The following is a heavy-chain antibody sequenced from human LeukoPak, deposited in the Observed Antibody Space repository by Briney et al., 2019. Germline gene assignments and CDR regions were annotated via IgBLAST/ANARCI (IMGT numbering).Heavy chain of an antibody. D-gene: IGHD3-10*01. CDR3: ARDFRFSMDV. V-gene: IGHV3-30-3*01. Sequence: GGSLRLPCAASGFTFSSYAMHWVRQAPGKGLEWVAVISYDGSNKYYADSVKGRFTISRDNSKNTLYLQMNSLRAEDTAVYYCARDFRFSMDVWGKGTTVTVSS. J-gene: IGHJ6*03. CDR1: GFTFSSYA. CDR2: ISYDGSNK.